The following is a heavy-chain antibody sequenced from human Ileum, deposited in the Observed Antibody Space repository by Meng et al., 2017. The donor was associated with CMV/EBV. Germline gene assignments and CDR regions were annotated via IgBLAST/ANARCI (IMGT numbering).Heavy chain of an antibody. CDR1: GYTFSNYW. CDR2: IYPGDSDT. Sequence: GSGYTFSNYWIGWVRQMPGKGLEWMGIIYPGDSDTKYSPSFQGQVTISADKSMNTAYLQWSRLKTSDTAMYYCAREGRDGYNELGDYWGQGTLVTVSS. D-gene: IGHD5-24*01. V-gene: IGHV5-51*01. J-gene: IGHJ4*02. CDR3: AREGRDGYNELGDY.